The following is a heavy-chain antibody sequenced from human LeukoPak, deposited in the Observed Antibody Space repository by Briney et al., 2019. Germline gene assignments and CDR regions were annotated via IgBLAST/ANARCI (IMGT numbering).Heavy chain of an antibody. J-gene: IGHJ4*02. CDR3: ARSVPDYTRFDY. CDR1: GFTFTNYV. Sequence: PGGSLRLSCVVSGFTFTNYVVHWVRQAPGKGLEWVTLVSSDGGIKYYADSVKGRFSVSRDISKNTLYLQMNSLRADDTALYYCARSVPDYTRFDYWGQGALVTVSS. D-gene: IGHD4-11*01. CDR2: VSSDGGIK. V-gene: IGHV3-30-3*01.